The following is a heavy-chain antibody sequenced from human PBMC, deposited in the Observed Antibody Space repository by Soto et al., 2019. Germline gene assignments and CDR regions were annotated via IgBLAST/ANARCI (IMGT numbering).Heavy chain of an antibody. CDR3: ALKGWYYVDRRDPFEY. J-gene: IGHJ4*02. CDR2: IAYDGNNQ. D-gene: IGHD3-22*01. Sequence: GGSLRLSCAGSGFTFTSYGMHWVRQAPGKGLEWVAVIAYDGNNQYYADSVKGRFTISRDNSKNTLYLQMNSLRAEDTAVYYCALKGWYYVDRRDPFEYRAQGSHVHGSS. V-gene: IGHV3-30*03. CDR1: GFTFTSYG.